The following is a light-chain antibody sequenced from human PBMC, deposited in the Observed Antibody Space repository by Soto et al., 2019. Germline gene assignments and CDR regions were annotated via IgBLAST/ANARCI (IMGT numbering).Light chain of an antibody. V-gene: IGLV3-21*02. CDR2: ADS. J-gene: IGLJ1*01. CDR1: NIGSNS. Sequence: SYELTQPPSVSVAPGQTAIVTCDGNNIGSNSVHWYQQKPGRAPVLVVYADSDRPSGVPERFSGSNSGNTATLTISRVEAGDEADYSCQVWDSSTDDLYVFGTGTKVNGL. CDR3: QVWDSSTDDLYV.